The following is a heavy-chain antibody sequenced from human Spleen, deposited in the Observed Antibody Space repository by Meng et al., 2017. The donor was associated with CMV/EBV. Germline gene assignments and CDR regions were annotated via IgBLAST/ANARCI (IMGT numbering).Heavy chain of an antibody. CDR2: IYYRGNT. V-gene: IGHV4-59*01. CDR3: SRDYCGGDCYSLGH. D-gene: IGHD2-21*01. J-gene: IGHJ1*01. CDR1: GVSISSYY. Sequence: SETLSLTCTVSGVSISSYYWTWIRQPPGKGLEWIGYIYYRGNTNYNPSLKSRVTMSVDTSRNQFSLTLSSVTAADTAVYYCSRDYCGGDCYSLGHWGRGSLLTVSS.